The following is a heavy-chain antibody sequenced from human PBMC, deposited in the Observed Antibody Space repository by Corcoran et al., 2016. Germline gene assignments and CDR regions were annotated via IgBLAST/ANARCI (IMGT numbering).Heavy chain of an antibody. CDR1: GYTFTSYA. V-gene: IGHV1-3*01. Sequence: QVQLVQSGAEVKKPGASVKVSCKASGYTFTSYAMHWVRQAPGQRLEWMGWINAGNGNTKYSQKFQGRVTITRDTSASTAYMELSSLRYEDTAVYYCDGSGSYYRDEFDYWGQGTLVTVSS. J-gene: IGHJ4*02. CDR3: DGSGSYYRDEFDY. CDR2: INAGNGNT. D-gene: IGHD3-10*01.